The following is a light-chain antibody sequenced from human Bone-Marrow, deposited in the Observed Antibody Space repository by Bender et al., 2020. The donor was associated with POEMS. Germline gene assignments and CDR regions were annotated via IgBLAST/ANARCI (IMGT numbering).Light chain of an antibody. CDR3: CSYAGIYV. Sequence: QSALTQPRSVTGSPGQSVTISCTGTSSDVGGYNYVSWFQQHPGKAPKLMIYDVNQRPSGVPHRFSGSKSGNTASLTVSGLQTDDEADYYCCSYAGIYVFGTGTTVTVL. CDR1: SSDVGGYNY. J-gene: IGLJ1*01. V-gene: IGLV2-11*01. CDR2: DVN.